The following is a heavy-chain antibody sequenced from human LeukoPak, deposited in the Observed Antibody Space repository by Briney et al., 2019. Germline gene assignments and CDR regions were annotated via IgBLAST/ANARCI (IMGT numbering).Heavy chain of an antibody. CDR2: INPNSGGT. CDR1: GYTFTSYG. CDR3: ARTGGGYDPFDY. D-gene: IGHD5-12*01. Sequence: ASVKVSCKASGYTFTSYGISWVRQAPGQGLEWMGWINPNSGGTNYAQKFQGRVTMTRDTSISTAYMELSRLRSDDTAVYYCARTGGGYDPFDYWGQGTLVTVSS. J-gene: IGHJ4*02. V-gene: IGHV1-2*02.